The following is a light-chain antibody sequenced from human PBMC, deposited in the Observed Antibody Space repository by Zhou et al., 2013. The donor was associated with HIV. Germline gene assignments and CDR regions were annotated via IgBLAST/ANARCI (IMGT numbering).Light chain of an antibody. V-gene: IGKV3D-20*02. CDR2: GAS. Sequence: EIVLTQSPGTLSLSPGERATLSCRAGQSIISDYLAWYQQKPGQAPRLLIYGASSRATGIPDRFRGSVSGTDFTLTISRLEPEDFAVYYCQQFSNWLYSFGQGTKLEIK. CDR1: QSIISDY. CDR3: QQFSNWLYS. J-gene: IGKJ2*03.